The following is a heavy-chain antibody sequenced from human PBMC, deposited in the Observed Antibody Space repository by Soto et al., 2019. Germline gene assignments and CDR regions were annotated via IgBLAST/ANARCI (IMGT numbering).Heavy chain of an antibody. V-gene: IGHV4-30-2*01. CDR2: IYHDGST. CDR1: GGSISSGPYS. J-gene: IGHJ5*02. CDR3: ARRVHSVVDP. D-gene: IGHD2-15*01. Sequence: QLQLQESGSGLVKPSQTLALTCAVSGGSISSGPYSWSWIRQPPGKGLEWIGYIYHDGSTYYNPSLKSRVTISVDKSKNQFSLRLSSVTAADTAVYYCARRVHSVVDPWGQGTLVTVSS.